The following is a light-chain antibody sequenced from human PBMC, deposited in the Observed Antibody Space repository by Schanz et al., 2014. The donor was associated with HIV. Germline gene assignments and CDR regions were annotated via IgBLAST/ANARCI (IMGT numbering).Light chain of an antibody. CDR1: QSVNNY. CDR3: QQYGSSPWT. V-gene: IGKV3-20*01. CDR2: GAS. J-gene: IGKJ1*01. Sequence: EIVLTQSPATLSLSPGERVTLSCRASQSVNNYLAWYQQKPGQAPRLLIYGASSRATGIPDRFSGSGSGTDFTLTISRLEPEDFAVYYCQQYGSSPWTFGQGTKVEIK.